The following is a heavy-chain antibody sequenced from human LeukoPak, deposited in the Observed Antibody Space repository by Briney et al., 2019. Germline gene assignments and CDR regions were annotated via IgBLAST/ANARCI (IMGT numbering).Heavy chain of an antibody. D-gene: IGHD3-22*01. Sequence: GESLKISCKGSGYSFTSYWIGWVRQMPGKGLEWMGIIYPGDSDTSYSPSFQGQVTISADKSISTAYLQWSSLKASDTAMYYCARGFDYYDSSGYYYWSYYFDYWGRGTLVTVSS. CDR3: ARGFDYYDSSGYYYWSYYFDY. CDR2: IYPGDSDT. J-gene: IGHJ4*02. V-gene: IGHV5-51*01. CDR1: GYSFTSYW.